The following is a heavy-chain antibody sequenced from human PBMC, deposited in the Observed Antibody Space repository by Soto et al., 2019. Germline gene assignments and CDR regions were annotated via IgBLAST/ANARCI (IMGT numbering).Heavy chain of an antibody. J-gene: IGHJ3*02. D-gene: IGHD2-2*01. CDR3: AILLAPAAKAFDI. Sequence: GASVKVSCKASGGTFSSYTISWVRQAPGQGLEWMGRIIPILGIANYAQKFQGRVTITADKSTSTACMELSSLRSEDTAVYYCAILLAPAAKAFDIWGQGTMVTVSS. CDR2: IIPILGIA. CDR1: GGTFSSYT. V-gene: IGHV1-69*02.